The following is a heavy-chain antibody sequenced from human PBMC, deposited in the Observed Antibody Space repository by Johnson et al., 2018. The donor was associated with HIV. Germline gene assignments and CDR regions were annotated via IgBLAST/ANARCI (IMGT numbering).Heavy chain of an antibody. CDR1: GFTFSSYG. V-gene: IGHV3-33*01. Sequence: QVQLVESGGGVVQPGRSLRLSCAASGFTFSSYGMHWVRQAPGKGLEWVAVIRYDGSNKYYADSVKGRFTISRDNSKNTLYLQMNSLRAEDTAVYYCALLGDGDWNYEKIYAFDIWGQGTMVTVSS. CDR2: IRYDGSNK. CDR3: ALLGDGDWNYEKIYAFDI. J-gene: IGHJ3*02. D-gene: IGHD1-7*01.